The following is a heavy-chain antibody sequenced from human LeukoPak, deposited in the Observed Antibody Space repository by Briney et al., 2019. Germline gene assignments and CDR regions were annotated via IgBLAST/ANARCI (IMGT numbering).Heavy chain of an antibody. D-gene: IGHD4-17*01. V-gene: IGHV4-34*01. CDR2: INHRGST. CDR3: ARGRGDYGDYHHTDY. Sequence: KSSETLSLTCAVYGGSFSGYYWSWIRQPPGKGLEWIGEINHRGSTNYNPSLKSRVTISVDTSKNQFSLKLSSVTAADTAVYYCARGRGDYGDYHHTDYWGQGTLVTVSS. J-gene: IGHJ4*02. CDR1: GGSFSGYY.